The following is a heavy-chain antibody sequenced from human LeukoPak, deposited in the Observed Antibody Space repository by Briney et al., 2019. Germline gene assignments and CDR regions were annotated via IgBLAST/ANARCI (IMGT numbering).Heavy chain of an antibody. CDR1: GGSFSGYY. D-gene: IGHD3-22*01. V-gene: IGHV4-34*01. CDR2: INHSGST. CDR3: ASVGTKYYYDSSGDHGY. J-gene: IGHJ4*02. Sequence: PSETLSLTCAVSGGSFSGYYWSWIRQPPGKGLEWIGEINHSGSTNYNPSLKSRVTISADASKKQFSLKLSSVTAADTAVYYCASVGTKYYYDSSGDHGYWGQGTLVTVSS.